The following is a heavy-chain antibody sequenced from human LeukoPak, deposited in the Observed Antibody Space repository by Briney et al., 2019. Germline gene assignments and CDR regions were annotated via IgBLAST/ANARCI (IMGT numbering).Heavy chain of an antibody. CDR2: ISSSGSTI. CDR3: ARDSSGWSDY. J-gene: IGHJ4*02. CDR1: GFTFSSYE. Sequence: GGSLRLSCAASGFTFSSYEMNWVRQAPGKGLEWVSYISSSGSTIYYADSVKGRFTISRDNAKNSLYLQMNSLRAEDTAVYYSARDSSGWSDYWGQGTLVAVSS. V-gene: IGHV3-48*03. D-gene: IGHD6-19*01.